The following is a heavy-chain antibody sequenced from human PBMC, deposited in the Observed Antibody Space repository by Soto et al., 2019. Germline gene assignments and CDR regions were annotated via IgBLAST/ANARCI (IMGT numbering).Heavy chain of an antibody. CDR1: GFTFSSYA. Sequence: GSLRLSCAASGFTFSSYAMSWVRQAPGKGLEWVSAISGSGGSTYYADSVKGRFTISRDNSKNTLYLQMNSLRAEDTAVYYCAKDRVVATPGGYYYYMDVWGKGTTVTVSS. J-gene: IGHJ6*03. CDR2: ISGSGGST. CDR3: AKDRVVATPGGYYYYMDV. V-gene: IGHV3-23*01. D-gene: IGHD5-12*01.